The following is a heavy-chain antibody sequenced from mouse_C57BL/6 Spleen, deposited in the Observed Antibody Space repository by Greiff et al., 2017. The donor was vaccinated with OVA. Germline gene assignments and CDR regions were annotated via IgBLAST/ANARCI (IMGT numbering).Heavy chain of an antibody. CDR1: GYAFTNYL. CDR2: INPGSGGT. Sequence: VKLMESGAELVRPGTSVKVSCKASGYAFTNYLIEWVKQRPGQGLEWIGVINPGSGGTNYNEKFKGKATLTADKSSSTAYMQLSSLTSEDSAVYFCARDYGSSPWFAYWGQGTLVTVSA. J-gene: IGHJ3*01. CDR3: ARDYGSSPWFAY. D-gene: IGHD1-1*01. V-gene: IGHV1-54*01.